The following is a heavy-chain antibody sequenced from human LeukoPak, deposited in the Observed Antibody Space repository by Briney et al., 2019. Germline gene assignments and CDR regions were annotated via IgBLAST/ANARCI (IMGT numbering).Heavy chain of an antibody. Sequence: SETLSLTCSVSGGSIKTYYWSWIRQPAGKGLEWIGRIYTSGSTTYNPSLKSRVTMSVDTSKNQFSLKLTSVTAADAAMYYCTRHFWFGQLNYWGRGILVAVSP. J-gene: IGHJ4*02. CDR2: IYTSGST. V-gene: IGHV4-4*07. CDR3: TRHFWFGQLNY. CDR1: GGSIKTYY. D-gene: IGHD3-10*01.